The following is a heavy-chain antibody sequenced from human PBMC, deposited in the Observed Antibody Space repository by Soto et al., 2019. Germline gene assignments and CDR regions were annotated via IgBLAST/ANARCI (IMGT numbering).Heavy chain of an antibody. J-gene: IGHJ4*02. V-gene: IGHV3-23*01. Sequence: GGSLRLSCAASGFTYINYAMSWVRQAPGKGLEWVSTIGTSGGTYYPDSVRGRFTISRDNSRNTLYLQMNSLRPEDTAVYYCAKRAPYYFASWGQGTQVTVSS. CDR3: AKRAPYYFAS. CDR1: GFTYINYA. CDR2: IGTSGGT.